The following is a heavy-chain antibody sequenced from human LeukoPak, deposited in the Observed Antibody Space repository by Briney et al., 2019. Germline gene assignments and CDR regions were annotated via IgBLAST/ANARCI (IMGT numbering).Heavy chain of an antibody. Sequence: PGGSLRLSCAASGFTFSSYWMSWVRQAPGKGLEWVAVIWYDGSNKYYADSVKGRFTISRDNSKNTLYLQMNSLRAEDTAVYYCATDSSGYDYWGQGTLVTVSS. D-gene: IGHD3-22*01. V-gene: IGHV3-33*08. CDR1: GFTFSSYW. CDR3: ATDSSGYDY. J-gene: IGHJ4*02. CDR2: IWYDGSNK.